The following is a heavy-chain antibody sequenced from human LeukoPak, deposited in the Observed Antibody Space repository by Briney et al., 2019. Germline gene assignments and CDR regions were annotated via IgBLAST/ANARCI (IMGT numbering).Heavy chain of an antibody. J-gene: IGHJ4*02. CDR1: GFTFSSYS. CDR3: ARVVAVAEDY. CDR2: ISGTGVTT. V-gene: IGHV3-23*01. D-gene: IGHD6-19*01. Sequence: GGSLRLSCAASGFTFSSYSMSWVRQAPGKGLEWVSAISGTGVTTYYADSVKGRFTISRDNAKNSLYLQMNSLRAEDTAVYYCARVVAVAEDYWGQGTLVTVSS.